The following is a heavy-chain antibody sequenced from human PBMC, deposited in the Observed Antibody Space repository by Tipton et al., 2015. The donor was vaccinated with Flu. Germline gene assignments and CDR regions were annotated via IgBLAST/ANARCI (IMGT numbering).Heavy chain of an antibody. CDR3: ARHPMITIFGYWFDY. D-gene: IGHD3-3*01. CDR2: IYYSGST. V-gene: IGHV4-59*08. Sequence: TLSLTCTVSGGSISSYYWSWIRQPPGKGLEWIGYIYYSGSTNYNPSLKSRVTISVDTSKNQFSLKLSSVTAADTAVYYCARHPMITIFGYWFDYWGQGTLVTVSS. J-gene: IGHJ4*02. CDR1: GGSISSYY.